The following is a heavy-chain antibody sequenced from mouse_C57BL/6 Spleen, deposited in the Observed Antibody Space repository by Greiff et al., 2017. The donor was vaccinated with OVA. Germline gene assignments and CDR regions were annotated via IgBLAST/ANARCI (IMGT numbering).Heavy chain of an antibody. D-gene: IGHD2-5*01. CDR3: AREEDYYSNYVRAMDY. Sequence: VQLQQSDAELVKPGASVKISCKVSGYTFTDHTIHWMKQRPEQGLEWIGYIYPRDGSTKYNEKFKGKATLTADKSSSTAYMQLNSLTSEDSAVYFCAREEDYYSNYVRAMDYWGQGTSVTVSS. CDR1: GYTFTDHT. V-gene: IGHV1-78*01. CDR2: IYPRDGST. J-gene: IGHJ4*01.